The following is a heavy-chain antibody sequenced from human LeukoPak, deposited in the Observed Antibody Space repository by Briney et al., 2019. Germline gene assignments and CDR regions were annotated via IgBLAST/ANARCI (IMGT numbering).Heavy chain of an antibody. D-gene: IGHD5-12*01. V-gene: IGHV4-59*01. J-gene: IGHJ4*02. CDR1: GGSTSTYY. CDR2: IYHSGST. Sequence: PETLSLTCTVSGGSTSTYYWSWIRQPPGKGLEWIGYIYHSGSTKYNPSLKSRVTISVDTSKNQFSLKLSSVTAADTAVYYCARDGYSGNDGLWGQGTLVTVSS. CDR3: ARDGYSGNDGL.